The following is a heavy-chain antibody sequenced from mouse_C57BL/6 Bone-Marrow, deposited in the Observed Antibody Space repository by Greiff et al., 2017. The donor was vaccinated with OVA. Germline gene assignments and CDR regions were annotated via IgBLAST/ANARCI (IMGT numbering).Heavy chain of an antibody. CDR2: IWTGGGT. Sequence: VMLVESGPGLVAPSQSLSITCTVSGFSFTSYALSWVRQPPGKGLEWIGVIWTGGGTNYNSAFKSRLSISKDNSKSQVFLKMNSLQTDDTAMYYCARKRGGWDYFDYWGQGTTLTVSA. V-gene: IGHV2-9-1*01. J-gene: IGHJ2*01. CDR1: GFSFTSYA. D-gene: IGHD3-3*01. CDR3: ARKRGGWDYFDY.